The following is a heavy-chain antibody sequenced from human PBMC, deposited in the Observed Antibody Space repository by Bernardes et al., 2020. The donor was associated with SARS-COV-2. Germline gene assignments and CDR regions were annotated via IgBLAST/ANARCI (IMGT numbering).Heavy chain of an antibody. CDR1: GGSISSSSYY. D-gene: IGHD3-3*01. CDR2: IYYSGIT. CDR3: AKSMLLYYDFWSDYSQRGYYFDY. V-gene: IGHV4-39*07. Sequence: SEPLSLTCTVSGGSISSSSYYWGWLLQPPGKGLEWIGSIYYSGITYYNPSLKSRVTIFVDTSKNQFSLKLSSVTAEDTAVYYCAKSMLLYYDFWSDYSQRGYYFDYWGQGTLVTVSS. J-gene: IGHJ4*02.